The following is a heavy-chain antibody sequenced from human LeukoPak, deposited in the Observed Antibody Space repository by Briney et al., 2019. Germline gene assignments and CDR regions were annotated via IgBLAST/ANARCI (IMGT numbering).Heavy chain of an antibody. Sequence: PGGSLRLSCAASGFTLSSHWMSWVRQAPAKGLEWVANINQDGSAKYYVDSVKGRFTITRDNAKNSLYLQMNNLRAEDTAVYFCARWDIRGTAHQLDYWGQGTLVTVSS. CDR2: INQDGSAK. CDR1: GFTLSSHW. CDR3: ARWDIRGTAHQLDY. V-gene: IGHV3-7*01. D-gene: IGHD2-21*02. J-gene: IGHJ4*02.